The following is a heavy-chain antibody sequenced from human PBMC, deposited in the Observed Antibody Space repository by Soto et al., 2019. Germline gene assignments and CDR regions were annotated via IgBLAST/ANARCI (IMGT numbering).Heavy chain of an antibody. Sequence: HPGGSLRLSCAASGFTFSSYGMHWVRQAPGKGLEWVAVISYDGGDKYHADSVKGRFTISRDNSKNTLYLQVNSLRAEDTAVYYCAKDSGRGSADYYFDYWGQGTLVTVSS. CDR3: AKDSGRGSADYYFDY. D-gene: IGHD3-10*01. V-gene: IGHV3-30*18. CDR2: ISYDGGDK. CDR1: GFTFSSYG. J-gene: IGHJ4*02.